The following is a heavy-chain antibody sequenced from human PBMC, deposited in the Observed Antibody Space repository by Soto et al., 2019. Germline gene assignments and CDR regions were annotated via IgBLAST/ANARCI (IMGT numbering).Heavy chain of an antibody. D-gene: IGHD3-3*01. CDR3: ARGFYTDY. CDR2: MKEDGSEK. Sequence: PXESLSLSVQASGFDVSRSWMSWVRQAPGKGLEWVANMKEDGSEKYYADSVRGRFTISRDNAKNSVHLQMNSLRVEDTDVYYCARGFYTDYWGQGALVTVSS. V-gene: IGHV3-7*01. J-gene: IGHJ4*02. CDR1: GFDVSRSW.